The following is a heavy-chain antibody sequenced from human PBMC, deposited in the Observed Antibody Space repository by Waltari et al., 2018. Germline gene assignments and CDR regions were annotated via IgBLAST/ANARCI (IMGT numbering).Heavy chain of an antibody. Sequence: EVQLVESGGGLVQPGGSLRLSCAASGFTFSSYSMNWVRQAPGKGLEWVSYISSSSSTIYYADSVKGRFTISRDNAKNSLYLQMNSLRAGDTAVYYCARGDWYFDLWGRGTLVTVSS. J-gene: IGHJ2*01. CDR2: ISSSSSTI. CDR3: ARGDWYFDL. CDR1: GFTFSSYS. V-gene: IGHV3-48*01.